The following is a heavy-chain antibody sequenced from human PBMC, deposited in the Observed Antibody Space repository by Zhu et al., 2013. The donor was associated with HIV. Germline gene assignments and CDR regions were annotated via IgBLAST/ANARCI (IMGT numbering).Heavy chain of an antibody. CDR2: VHCNSSAT. J-gene: IGHJ4*02. Sequence: QVQMVQPGAEVKKSGASVKVSCKPSGYIFTGYYIHWIRQVPRQGLEWLGRVHCNSSATVYAEKFRGRVTMTRDTSIRTAYMELISLTSDDTAVYYCATATGTTDFDYWGQGTLVTVSS. D-gene: IGHD1-7*01. CDR1: GYIFTGYY. CDR3: ATATGTTDFDY. V-gene: IGHV1-2*06.